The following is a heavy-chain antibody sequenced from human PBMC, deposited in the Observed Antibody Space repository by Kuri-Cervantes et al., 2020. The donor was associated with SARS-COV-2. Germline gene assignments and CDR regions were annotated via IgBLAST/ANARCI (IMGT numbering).Heavy chain of an antibody. J-gene: IGHJ4*02. V-gene: IGHV3-23*01. Sequence: GGSLRLSCAASGFAFSSYAMSWVRQAPGKGLEWVSAISCSGGSTYYADSVKGRFTISRDNTQNTLLLQMTSLRSEDTAIYYCAKDHFGVPDFWGQGTLVTVSS. D-gene: IGHD2-21*01. CDR2: ISCSGGST. CDR1: GFAFSSYA. CDR3: AKDHFGVPDF.